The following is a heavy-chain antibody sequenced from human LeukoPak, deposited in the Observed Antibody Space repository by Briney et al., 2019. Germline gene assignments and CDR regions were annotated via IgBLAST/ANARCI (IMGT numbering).Heavy chain of an antibody. D-gene: IGHD1-14*01. J-gene: IGHJ4*02. CDR1: GFTFSTNA. CDR3: AKENRWE. Sequence: GGSLRLSCAASGFTFSTNAMNWVRQGPGKGLEWVSRISGSGATTHYTESVTGRFTISRDNSKNTLYLQMNSLRAEDTAVYYCAKENRWEWGQGTLVTVSS. V-gene: IGHV3-23*01. CDR2: ISGSGATT.